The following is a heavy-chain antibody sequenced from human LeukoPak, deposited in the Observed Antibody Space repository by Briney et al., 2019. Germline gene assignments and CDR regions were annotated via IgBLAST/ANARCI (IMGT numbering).Heavy chain of an antibody. Sequence: GGSLRLSCAASGFTFGSYWMHWVRQAPGKGLVWVSRIKSDGSTRYADSVKGRFTISRDNAKNTVSLQMNSLRAEDTGVYYCARAPSEIGGYYPEYFRHWGQGTLVTVSP. CDR2: IKSDGST. CDR3: ARAPSEIGGYYPEYFRH. CDR1: GFTFGSYW. J-gene: IGHJ1*01. D-gene: IGHD3-22*01. V-gene: IGHV3-74*01.